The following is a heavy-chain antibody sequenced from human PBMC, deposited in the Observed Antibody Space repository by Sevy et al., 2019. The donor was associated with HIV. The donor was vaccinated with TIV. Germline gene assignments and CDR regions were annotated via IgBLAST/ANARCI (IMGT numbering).Heavy chain of an antibody. J-gene: IGHJ4*02. D-gene: IGHD6-13*01. CDR2: IYYSGST. V-gene: IGHV4-39*01. CDR3: ASRPSFIAAAVY. CDR1: GGSISSSSYY. Sequence: SETLSLTCTVSGGSISSSSYYWGWIRQPPGKGLEWIGSIYYSGSTYYNPSLKSRVTISVDTSKNQFSLKLSSVTAADTAVYYCASRPSFIAAAVYWCQGTLVTVSS.